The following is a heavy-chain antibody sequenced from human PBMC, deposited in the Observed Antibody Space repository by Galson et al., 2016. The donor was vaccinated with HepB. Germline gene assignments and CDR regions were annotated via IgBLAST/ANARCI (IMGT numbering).Heavy chain of an antibody. CDR3: ARGTDYDAATRFDH. Sequence: ETLSLTCTVFGETFNGYYWTWIRQPPGKGLEWIGEINHSGNTNYNPSLKSRVNLSVDMSKKQISLELTSVTAADPAIYFCARGTDYDAATRFDHWGQGSLVTVAS. J-gene: IGHJ5*02. CDR2: INHSGNT. D-gene: IGHD2-15*01. CDR1: GETFNGYY. V-gene: IGHV4-34*01.